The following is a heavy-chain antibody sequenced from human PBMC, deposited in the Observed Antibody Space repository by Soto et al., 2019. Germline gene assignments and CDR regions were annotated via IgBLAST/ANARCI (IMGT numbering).Heavy chain of an antibody. CDR2: ISNDGSNK. Sequence: GGSLRLSCAASGFTFSSYGMHWVRQAPGKGLEWVAVISNDGSNKYYADSVKGRFTISRDNSKNTLYLQMNSLRAEDTAVYYCAKAMVARRTVDYWGQGTLVTVSS. D-gene: IGHD2-8*01. CDR3: AKAMVARRTVDY. CDR1: GFTFSSYG. J-gene: IGHJ4*02. V-gene: IGHV3-30*18.